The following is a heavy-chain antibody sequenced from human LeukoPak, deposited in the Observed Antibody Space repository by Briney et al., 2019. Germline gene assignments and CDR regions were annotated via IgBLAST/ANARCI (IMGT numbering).Heavy chain of an antibody. CDR2: IYYSGST. V-gene: IGHV4-30-4*08. CDR1: GGSISSGDYY. CDR3: ARNLVPAAFDY. J-gene: IGHJ4*02. D-gene: IGHD2-2*01. Sequence: SQTLSLTCTVSGGSISSGDYYWSWIRQPPGKGLEWIGYIYYSGSTYYNPSPKSRVTISVDTSKNQFSLKLSSVTAADTAVYYCARNLVPAAFDYWGQGTLVTVSS.